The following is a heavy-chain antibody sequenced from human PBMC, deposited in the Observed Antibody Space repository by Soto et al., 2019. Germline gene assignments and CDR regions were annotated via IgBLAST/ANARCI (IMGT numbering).Heavy chain of an antibody. CDR2: ICWADDK. CDR1: GFSITGNGEG. Sequence: TLVNPTQTLTLTCTFSGFSITGNGEGVGWIRQPPGKALEWLALICWADDKRYSPSLRNRLTITLDNSKDQVILTMTDMGPADTATYYCAHGYVQLLATFHYFDSWGQGTQVTVSS. V-gene: IGHV2-5*02. CDR3: AHGYVQLLATFHYFDS. D-gene: IGHD2-2*01. J-gene: IGHJ4*02.